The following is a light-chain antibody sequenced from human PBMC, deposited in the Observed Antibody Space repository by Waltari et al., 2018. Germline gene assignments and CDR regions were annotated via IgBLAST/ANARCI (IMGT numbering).Light chain of an antibody. CDR1: SSNLVPGYV. J-gene: IGLJ1*01. Sequence: SVLTQQTSVSGAPGQRVTISCTGSSSNLVPGYVVHWYLQLPGTAPTVLIYGITNRPSGVPDRFSGSKSGTSASLAITGLQPEDEADYYCQSYDKSLSGFVFGTGTKVTFL. CDR2: GIT. CDR3: QSYDKSLSGFV. V-gene: IGLV1-40*01.